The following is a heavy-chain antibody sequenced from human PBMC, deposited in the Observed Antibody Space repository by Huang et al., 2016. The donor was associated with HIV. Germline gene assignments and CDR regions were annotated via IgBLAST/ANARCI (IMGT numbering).Heavy chain of an antibody. J-gene: IGHJ3*02. D-gene: IGHD2-15*01. Sequence: EEHLVESGGGLVQPGGSLRLSCEASGFKFSIYWMQWVRQAPGKGLMWVSRIKIDGRTTDYADSVKCRFTISRDNAKNTLYLQMSSLTAEDTAIYYCARAGGFEIWGQGTVVTVSS. CDR2: IKIDGRTT. CDR1: GFKFSIYW. CDR3: ARAGGFEI. V-gene: IGHV3-74*01.